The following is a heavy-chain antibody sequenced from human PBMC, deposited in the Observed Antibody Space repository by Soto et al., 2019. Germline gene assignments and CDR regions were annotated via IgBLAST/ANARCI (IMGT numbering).Heavy chain of an antibody. CDR3: VRDGSKSLRDWFDP. V-gene: IGHV4-4*07. CDR1: GGSISKFY. Sequence: ETLSLTCNVSGGSISKFYWAWIRKTAGNGLEGMGRVYATGTTDYNPSLRSRVAMSVDISKKTFSLRLRSVTGADSGVYYCVRDGSKSLRDWFDPWGQGILVTVSS. J-gene: IGHJ5*02. CDR2: VYATGTT.